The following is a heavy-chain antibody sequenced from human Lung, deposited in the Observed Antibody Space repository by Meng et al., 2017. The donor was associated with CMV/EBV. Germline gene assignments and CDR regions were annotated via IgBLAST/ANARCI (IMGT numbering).Heavy chain of an antibody. CDR2: ISTSSSTI. CDR1: GFTFSAFT. CDR3: AGGVPAAIGYYDFWSGYLYGMDV. V-gene: IGHV3-48*04. J-gene: IGHJ6*04. Sequence: ESXKISCEASGFTFSAFTMNLVRQAPGKGLEWVSDISTSSSTIYYADSVKGRFTISRDNAKNSLYLQMNSLRAEDTAVYYCAGGVPAAIGYYDFWSGYLYGMDVXRGGXTVTVSS. D-gene: IGHD3-3*01.